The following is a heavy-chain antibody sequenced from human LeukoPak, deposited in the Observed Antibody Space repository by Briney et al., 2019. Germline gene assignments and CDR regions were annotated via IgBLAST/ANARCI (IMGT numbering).Heavy chain of an antibody. D-gene: IGHD2/OR15-2a*01. Sequence: SETLSLTCAVSGGSVSSGNWWNWVRQPPGKGLEWIGEIYHNGTTNYNPSLKSRVTISLDKSKNQFSLKLTSVTAADTAVYYCAKGGSTNFYYGDVWGQGTTVTVSS. J-gene: IGHJ6*02. CDR1: GGSVSSGNW. V-gene: IGHV4-4*02. CDR3: AKGGSTNFYYGDV. CDR2: IYHNGTT.